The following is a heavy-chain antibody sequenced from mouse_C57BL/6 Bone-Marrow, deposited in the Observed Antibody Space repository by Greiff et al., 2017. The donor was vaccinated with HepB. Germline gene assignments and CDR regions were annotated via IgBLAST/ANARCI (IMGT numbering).Heavy chain of an antibody. CDR1: GFTFTDYY. CDR3: ARRHYDYDEVAMDY. V-gene: IGHV7-3*01. D-gene: IGHD2-4*01. Sequence: EVKLVESGGGLVQPGGSLSLSCAASGFTFTDYYMSWVRQPPGKALEWLGFNRNKANGYTTEYSASVKGRFTISRDNSQSILYLQMNALRAEDSATYYCARRHYDYDEVAMDYWGQGTSVTVSS. J-gene: IGHJ4*01. CDR2: NRNKANGYTT.